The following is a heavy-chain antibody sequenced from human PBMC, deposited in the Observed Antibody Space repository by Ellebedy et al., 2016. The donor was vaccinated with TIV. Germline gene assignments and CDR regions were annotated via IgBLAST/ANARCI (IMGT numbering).Heavy chain of an antibody. CDR3: ATGEGGYSDYQYHYYAMDV. J-gene: IGHJ6*02. CDR2: ISNGETQK. V-gene: IGHV3-30*03. D-gene: IGHD5-12*01. Sequence: GGSLRLSXAAPGFSLSGYGAHWVRQAPGKGLEWVAVISNGETQKYYADSVKGRFIISRDSSENTLYLQMNSLRDEDTAVYYCATGEGGYSDYQYHYYAMDVWGQGTTVIVSS. CDR1: GFSLSGYG.